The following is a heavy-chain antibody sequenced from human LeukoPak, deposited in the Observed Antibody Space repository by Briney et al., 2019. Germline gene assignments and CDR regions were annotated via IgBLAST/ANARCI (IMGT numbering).Heavy chain of an antibody. D-gene: IGHD3-3*01. CDR2: IYYSGST. CDR1: GGSISSYY. Sequence: SETLSLTCTVSGGSISSYYWSWIRQPPGKGLEWIGYIYYSGSTNYNPSLKSRVTISVDTSKNQFSLKLSSVTAADTAVYYCARVGSFWSGSGLSNWDYYYMDVWGKGTTVTVSS. J-gene: IGHJ6*03. CDR3: ARVGSFWSGSGLSNWDYYYMDV. V-gene: IGHV4-59*01.